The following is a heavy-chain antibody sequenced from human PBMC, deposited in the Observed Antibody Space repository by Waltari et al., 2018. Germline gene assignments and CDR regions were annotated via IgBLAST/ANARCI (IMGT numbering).Heavy chain of an antibody. CDR3: ARDRFMSENYDFWRGPYYLDV. J-gene: IGHJ6*03. Sequence: QVQVQESGPGLVNPSDTLSLTCTVSGASITNYYWSWIRQPAGKGLEWIGRIYTSGSTTKTPPLKSRVTMSLDTSNNQFSLKLTSVTAADTAVYYCARDRFMSENYDFWRGPYYLDVWGKGTTVAVSS. V-gene: IGHV4-4*07. CDR1: GASITNYY. CDR2: IYTSGST. D-gene: IGHD3-3*01.